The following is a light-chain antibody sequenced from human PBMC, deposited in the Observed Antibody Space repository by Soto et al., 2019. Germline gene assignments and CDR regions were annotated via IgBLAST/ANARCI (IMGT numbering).Light chain of an antibody. CDR3: SSYGGSNNLD. V-gene: IGLV2-14*01. Sequence: QSVLTQPASVSGSPGQSITIPCTGTSSDVGGYNYVSWYQQQPGKAPKLMIYEVRNRPSGASNRFSGSKSGNTASLTISGLQAEDEADYYCSSYGGSNNLDFGTGTKVTVL. CDR1: SSDVGGYNY. CDR2: EVR. J-gene: IGLJ1*01.